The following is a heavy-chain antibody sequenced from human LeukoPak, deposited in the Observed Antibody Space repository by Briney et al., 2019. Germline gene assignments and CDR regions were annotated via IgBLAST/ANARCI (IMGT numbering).Heavy chain of an antibody. J-gene: IGHJ4*02. CDR2: SRNKDNNYRT. D-gene: IGHD3-3*01. Sequence: GGAPRLSCAAPGFTSRDHHKERGRQAPGEGAGGGGRSRNKDNNYRTEYAASVKGRFTISRDDSKNSLFLQMTSLKTEDTAVYYCTRSGDYYATGDYWGQGTLVTVSS. CDR3: TRSGDYYATGDY. V-gene: IGHV3-72*01. CDR1: GFTSRDHH.